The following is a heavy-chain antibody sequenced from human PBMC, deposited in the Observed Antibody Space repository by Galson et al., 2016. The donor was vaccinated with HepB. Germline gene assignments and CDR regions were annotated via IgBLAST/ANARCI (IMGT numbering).Heavy chain of an antibody. J-gene: IGHJ4*02. CDR2: IKPDGSGK. D-gene: IGHD2-21*02. Sequence: LRLSCAASGFTFSSNWMGWVRQSPGKGLEWVGNIKPDGSGKYYADSVKGRFTISRDNARNSLYLQMSSLRAEDTAIYYCAKIPEGDWEFDYWGQGTLVTVSS. CDR3: AKIPEGDWEFDY. V-gene: IGHV3-7*03. CDR1: GFTFSSNW.